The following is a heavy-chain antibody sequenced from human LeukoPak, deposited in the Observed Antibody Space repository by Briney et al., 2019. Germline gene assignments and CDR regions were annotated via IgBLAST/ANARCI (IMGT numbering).Heavy chain of an antibody. J-gene: IGHJ4*02. CDR2: ISSSSSYI. D-gene: IGHD3-10*01. Sequence: PGGSLRLSCAASGFIFSSYEMSWVRQAPGKGLEWVSSISSSSSYIYYADSVKGRFTISRDNAKNSLYLQMNSLRAEDTAVYYCEVLLWFGEFRPEGGQGTLVTVSS. CDR3: EVLLWFGEFRPE. CDR1: GFIFSSYE. V-gene: IGHV3-21*01.